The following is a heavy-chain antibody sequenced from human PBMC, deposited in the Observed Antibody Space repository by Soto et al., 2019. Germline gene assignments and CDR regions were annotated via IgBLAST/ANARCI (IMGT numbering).Heavy chain of an antibody. CDR1: GYTFTSYD. D-gene: IGHD2-15*01. J-gene: IGHJ4*02. Sequence: GASVKVSCKASGYTFTSYDINWVRQATGQGREWMGWMNPNSGNTGYAQKFQGRVTMTRNTSISTAYMELSSLRSEDTAVYYCARGVGRRGVVVVAAYYWGQGTLVTVSS. V-gene: IGHV1-8*01. CDR2: MNPNSGNT. CDR3: ARGVGRRGVVVVAAYY.